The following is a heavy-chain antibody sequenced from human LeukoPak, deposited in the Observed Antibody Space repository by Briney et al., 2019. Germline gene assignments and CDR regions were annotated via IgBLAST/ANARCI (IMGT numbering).Heavy chain of an antibody. Sequence: GASVKVSCKASGGTFSSYAISWVRQAPGQGLEWMGGIIPIFGTANYAQKFQGRVTITADESTSTAYMELSSLRSEDTAAYYCASSIFGVVIEYFQHWGQGTLVTVSS. CDR2: IIPIFGTA. J-gene: IGHJ1*01. CDR3: ASSIFGVVIEYFQH. V-gene: IGHV1-69*13. D-gene: IGHD3-3*02. CDR1: GGTFSSYA.